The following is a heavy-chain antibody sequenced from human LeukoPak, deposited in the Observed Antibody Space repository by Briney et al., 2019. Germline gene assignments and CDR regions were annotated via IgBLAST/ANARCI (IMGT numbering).Heavy chain of an antibody. V-gene: IGHV3-23*01. CDR3: AKAKKVQGPGHYFDY. Sequence: GGSLRLSCAASGFTFSSYAMSWVRQAPGKGLEWVSAISGSGGSTYYADSVKGRFTISRDNSKNTLYLQMNSLRAEDTAIYYCAKAKKVQGPGHYFDYWGQGTLVTVSS. CDR1: GFTFSSYA. CDR2: ISGSGGST. D-gene: IGHD1-1*01. J-gene: IGHJ4*02.